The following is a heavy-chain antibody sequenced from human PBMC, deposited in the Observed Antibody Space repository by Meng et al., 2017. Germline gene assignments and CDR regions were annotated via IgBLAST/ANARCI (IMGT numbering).Heavy chain of an antibody. CDR1: GFTFSSYA. D-gene: IGHD3-22*01. CDR2: ISGSGGST. V-gene: IGHV3-23*01. J-gene: IGHJ4*02. Sequence: GESLKISWAASGFTFSSYAMSWVRQAPGKGLEWGSAISGSGGSTYYADSVKGRFTISRDNSKNTLYLQMNSLRAEDTAVYYCAKGYYYDSSGYYLVFNYWGQGTLVTVSS. CDR3: AKGYYYDSSGYYLVFNY.